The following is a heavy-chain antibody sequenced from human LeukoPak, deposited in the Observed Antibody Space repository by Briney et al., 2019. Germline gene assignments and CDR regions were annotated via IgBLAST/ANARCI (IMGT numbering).Heavy chain of an antibody. Sequence: GGSLRLSCAASGFTFSSYSMNWVRQAPGKGLEWVSYISSSSSTIYYADSVKGRFTISRDNSKNTLYLQMNSLRAEDTALYYCAKGKSAMVRGVGDAFDIWGQGTMVTVSS. V-gene: IGHV3-48*01. J-gene: IGHJ3*02. CDR3: AKGKSAMVRGVGDAFDI. CDR2: ISSSSSTI. D-gene: IGHD3-10*01. CDR1: GFTFSSYS.